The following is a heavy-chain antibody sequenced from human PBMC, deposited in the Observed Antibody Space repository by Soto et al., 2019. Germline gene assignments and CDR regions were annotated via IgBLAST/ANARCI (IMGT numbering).Heavy chain of an antibody. V-gene: IGHV4-59*01. CDR3: ARAFGSTMPSLF. Sequence: QVQLQESGPGLVKPSETLSLTCTVSGGYISSYYWTWIRQPPGKGLEWIGYIYYSGSTNYNPSLKRRVTMSIDTSKTQFCLKLSSVTAADTDVYYCARAFGSTMPSLFWGQGTLVTVSS. CDR2: IYYSGST. CDR1: GGYISSYY. D-gene: IGHD2-2*01. J-gene: IGHJ4*02.